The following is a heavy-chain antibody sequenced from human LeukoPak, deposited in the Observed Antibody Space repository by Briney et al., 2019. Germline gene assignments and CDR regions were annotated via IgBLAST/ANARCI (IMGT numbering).Heavy chain of an antibody. D-gene: IGHD2-2*01. V-gene: IGHV1-2*02. CDR1: GYTFTGYY. J-gene: IGHJ5*02. CDR3: ARAGIVVVHYEDWEWFDP. CDR2: INPNSGGT. Sequence: ASVKVSCKASGYTFTGYYMHWVRQAPGQGLKWMGWINPNSGGTNYAQKFQGRVTMTRDTSISTAYMELSRLRSDDTAVYYCARAGIVVVHYEDWEWFDPWGQGTLATISS.